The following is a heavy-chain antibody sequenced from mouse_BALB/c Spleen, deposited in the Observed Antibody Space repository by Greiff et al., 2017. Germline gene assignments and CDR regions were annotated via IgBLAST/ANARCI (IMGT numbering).Heavy chain of an antibody. CDR1: GYTFTSYW. D-gene: IGHD1-1*01. Sequence: QVQLKQSGAELVKPGASVKLSCKTSGYTFTSYWIQWVKQRPGQGLGWIGEIFPGTGTTYYNEKFKGKATLTIDTSSSTAYMQLSSLTSEDSAVYFCARRLRSMDYWGQGTSVTVSS. CDR2: IFPGTGTT. J-gene: IGHJ4*01. V-gene: IGHV1S132*01. CDR3: ARRLRSMDY.